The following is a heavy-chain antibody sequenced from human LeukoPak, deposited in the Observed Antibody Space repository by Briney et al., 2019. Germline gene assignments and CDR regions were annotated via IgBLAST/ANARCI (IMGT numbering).Heavy chain of an antibody. CDR3: ARSQQLAYYYYYGMDV. Sequence: GGSLRLSCAASGFTFSQYWMSWVRQAPGKGLEWVANIKHDGSEKQDGSEKNYVDSVKGRFTISRDNAKNSLYLQMNSLRSEDTAVYYCARSQQLAYYYYYGMDVWGQGTTVTVSS. J-gene: IGHJ6*02. CDR1: GFTFSQYW. D-gene: IGHD6-6*01. CDR2: IKHDGSEKQDGSEK. V-gene: IGHV3-7*03.